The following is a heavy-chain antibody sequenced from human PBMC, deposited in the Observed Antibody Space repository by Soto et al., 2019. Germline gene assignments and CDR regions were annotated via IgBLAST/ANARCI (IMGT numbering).Heavy chain of an antibody. V-gene: IGHV1-69*01. CDR1: GGTFSSYA. Sequence: QVQLVQSGAEVKKPGSSVKVSCKASGGTFSSYAISWVRQAPGQGLEWMGGIIPILGTANYAQKFQGRVTITADESTSTAYMELSGLRSEDTAVYYCARDISDYYDSSGYYYVGGYWGQGTLVTVSS. CDR2: IIPILGTA. J-gene: IGHJ4*02. D-gene: IGHD3-22*01. CDR3: ARDISDYYDSSGYYYVGGY.